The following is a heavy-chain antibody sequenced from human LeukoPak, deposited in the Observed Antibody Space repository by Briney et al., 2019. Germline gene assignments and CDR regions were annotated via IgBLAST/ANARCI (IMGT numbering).Heavy chain of an antibody. V-gene: IGHV1-18*01. CDR1: GYTFTSYG. D-gene: IGHD3-3*01. CDR2: MSAYNGNT. J-gene: IGHJ6*03. Sequence: GASVKVSCKASGYTFTSYGSSWVGQAPGQGVEGKGWMSAYNGNTNYAQKLQGRVTMTTDTSMSTAYMELRSLRSDDTAVYYCARNFGVVIRSYYYYMHVWGKGTTVTVSS. CDR3: ARNFGVVIRSYYYYMHV.